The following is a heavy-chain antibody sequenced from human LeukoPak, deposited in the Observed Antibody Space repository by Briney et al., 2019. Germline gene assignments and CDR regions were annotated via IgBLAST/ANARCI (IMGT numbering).Heavy chain of an antibody. D-gene: IGHD2-2*01. Sequence: ASVKLSCKASGCTFSSYAISRVRQAPGQGLEWMGRIIPVFGTANYAQKVQGRVTITTDESTTTAYMELSSLRSEATAVYYCSTLYCSSTRCYDYWGQGTLVTVSS. V-gene: IGHV1-69*05. CDR3: STLYCSSTRCYDY. CDR2: IIPVFGTA. CDR1: GCTFSSYA. J-gene: IGHJ4*02.